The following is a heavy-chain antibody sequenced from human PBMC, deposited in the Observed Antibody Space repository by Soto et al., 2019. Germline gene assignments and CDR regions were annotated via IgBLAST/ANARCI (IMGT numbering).Heavy chain of an antibody. J-gene: IGHJ4*02. V-gene: IGHV1-3*01. CDR2: INAGNGNT. D-gene: IGHD3-10*01. Sequence: GASVKVSCKASGYTFTSYAMHWVRQAPGQRLEWMGWINAGNGNTKYSQKFQGRVTITRDTSASTAYMELSSLRSEDTAVYYCARVVRGVIQGFDYWGQGTLVTVSS. CDR1: GYTFTSYA. CDR3: ARVVRGVIQGFDY.